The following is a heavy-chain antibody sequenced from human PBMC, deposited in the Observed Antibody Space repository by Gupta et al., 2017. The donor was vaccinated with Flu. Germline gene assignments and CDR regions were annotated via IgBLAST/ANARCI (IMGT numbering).Heavy chain of an antibody. D-gene: IGHD6-19*01. CDR3: ARGSTVEQWLVLTRELDY. CDR1: GFTFSSYS. CDR2: ISSSSSYI. Sequence: EVQLVESGGGLVKPGGSLRLSCAASGFTFSSYSMTWVRQAPGKGLEWVSSISSSSSYIYYADSVKGRFTISRDNAKNSLYLQMNSLRAEDTAVYYCARGSTVEQWLVLTRELDYWGQGTLVTVSS. V-gene: IGHV3-21*01. J-gene: IGHJ4*02.